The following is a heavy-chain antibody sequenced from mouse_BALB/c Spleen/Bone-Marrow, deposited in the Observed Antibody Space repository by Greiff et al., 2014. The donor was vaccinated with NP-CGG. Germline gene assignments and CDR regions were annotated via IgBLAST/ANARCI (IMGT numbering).Heavy chain of an antibody. CDR3: ARETGTYVMDY. D-gene: IGHD4-1*01. Sequence: QVHVKQSGAELTKPGASVTMSCKASGYTFTNYWIHWIKQRPGQGLEWIGYINPGTGYTDYNPNFKDKATLTADKSSITAYMQLSNLTSEDSSVYYCARETGTYVMDYWGQGTSITVAS. CDR1: GYTFTNYW. CDR2: INPGTGYT. V-gene: IGHV1-7*01. J-gene: IGHJ4*01.